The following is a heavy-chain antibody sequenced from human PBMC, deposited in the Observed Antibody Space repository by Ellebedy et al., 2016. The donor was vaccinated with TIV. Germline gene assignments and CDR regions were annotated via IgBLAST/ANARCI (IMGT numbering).Heavy chain of an antibody. D-gene: IGHD2/OR15-2a*01. CDR1: GFTLSDYP. J-gene: IGHJ4*02. CDR2: VSADGSEK. CDR3: VRGRNTAKSPFFDY. Sequence: PGGSLRLSCAASGFTLSDYPMVWVRQAPGKGPEWLASVSADGSEKYFSDSVKGRLSTSRDNSQNTLYLQMKTLGPEDTAVYHCVRGRNTAKSPFFDYWGQGTLVTVSS. V-gene: IGHV3-30*01.